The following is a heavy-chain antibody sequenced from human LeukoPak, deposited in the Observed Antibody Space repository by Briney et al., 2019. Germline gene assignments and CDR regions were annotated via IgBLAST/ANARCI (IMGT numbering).Heavy chain of an antibody. Sequence: ASVKVSCKASGYTFTIYYMHWVRQAPGQGLEWMGIINPSGGSTSYAQKFQGRVTMTRDTSTSTVYMELSSLRSEDTAVYYCAREEGAAAGVPVDWGQGTLVTVSS. V-gene: IGHV1-46*01. CDR3: AREEGAAAGVPVD. CDR2: INPSGGST. J-gene: IGHJ4*02. CDR1: GYTFTIYY. D-gene: IGHD6-13*01.